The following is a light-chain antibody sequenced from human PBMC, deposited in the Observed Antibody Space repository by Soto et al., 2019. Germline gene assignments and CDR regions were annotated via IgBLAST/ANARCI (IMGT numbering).Light chain of an antibody. CDR3: GAWDNSLSARL. CDR2: DDD. V-gene: IGLV1-51*01. CDR1: SSNIGDNF. Sequence: QSVLTQPPSVSAAPGQKVTISCSGRSSNIGDNFVAWYQQLPGAAPQLLIYDDDKRPSGIPDRFSGSKSGTSATLGISGLQTGDEADYYRGAWDNSLSARLFGGGTKLTVL. J-gene: IGLJ2*01.